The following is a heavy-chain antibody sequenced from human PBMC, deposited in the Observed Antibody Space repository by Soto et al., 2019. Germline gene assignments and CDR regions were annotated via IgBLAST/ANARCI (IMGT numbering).Heavy chain of an antibody. V-gene: IGHV3-23*01. CDR3: AKVLVQYYYGSGTGGFDY. D-gene: IGHD3-10*01. J-gene: IGHJ4*02. Sequence: LRLSCAASGFTFSSYAMSWVRQAPGKGLEWVSAISGSGGSTYYADSVKGRFTISRDNSKNTLYLQMNSLRAEDTAVYYCAKVLVQYYYGSGTGGFDYWGQGTRVTVSS. CDR2: ISGSGGST. CDR1: GFTFSSYA.